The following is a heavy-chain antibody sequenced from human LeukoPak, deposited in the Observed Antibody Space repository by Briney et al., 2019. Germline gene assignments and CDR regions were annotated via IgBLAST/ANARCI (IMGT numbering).Heavy chain of an antibody. Sequence: PGGSLRLSCAASGLTFSSYWMSWIRQPPGKGLEWIGEINHSGSTNYNPSLKSRVTISVDTSKNQFSLKLSSVTAADTAVYYCARLKNFVVRGLFRSWFDPWGQGTLVTVSS. CDR2: INHSGST. V-gene: IGHV4-34*01. CDR1: GLTFSSYW. J-gene: IGHJ5*02. D-gene: IGHD3-10*01. CDR3: ARLKNFVVRGLFRSWFDP.